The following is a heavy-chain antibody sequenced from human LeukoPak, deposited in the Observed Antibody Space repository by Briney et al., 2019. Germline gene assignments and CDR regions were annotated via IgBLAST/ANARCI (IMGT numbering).Heavy chain of an antibody. CDR1: GGSISSYY. Sequence: PSETLSLTCTVSGGSISSYYWSWIRQPAGKGLEWIGRIYTIGCTNYNASLKSLVSMSVDASKNQFSLKLSYVTAADTAVFYCARENSGSYREFDYWRQGTLVTVSS. CDR2: IYTIGCT. J-gene: IGHJ4*02. D-gene: IGHD1-26*01. V-gene: IGHV4-4*07. CDR3: ARENSGSYREFDY.